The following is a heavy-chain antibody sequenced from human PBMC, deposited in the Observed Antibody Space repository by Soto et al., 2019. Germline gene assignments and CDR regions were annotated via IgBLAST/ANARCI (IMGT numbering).Heavy chain of an antibody. J-gene: IGHJ6*02. CDR1: GGSFSGYY. V-gene: IGHV4-34*01. Sequence: SETLSLTCAVYGGSFSGYYWSWIRQPPGKGLEWIGEINHSGSTNYNPSLKSRVTISVDTSKNQFSLKLSSVTAADTAVYYCARALRYCSSTSCYIGGYYGMDVWGQGTTVTVSS. D-gene: IGHD2-2*02. CDR3: ARALRYCSSTSCYIGGYYGMDV. CDR2: INHSGST.